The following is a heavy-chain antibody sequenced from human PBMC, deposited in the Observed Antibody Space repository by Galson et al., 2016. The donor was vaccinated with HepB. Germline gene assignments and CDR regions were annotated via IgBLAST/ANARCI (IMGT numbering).Heavy chain of an antibody. CDR2: LSYDGRQK. CDR3: AKGVKAAAGTLDAY. J-gene: IGHJ4*02. Sequence: SLRLSCAASGFTFSSYGMHWVRQAPGKGLEWVAVLSYDGRQKKYGDSVKGRFTISRDNSNNTLYLQMDSLRPEDTAVYYCAKGVKAAAGTLDAYWGQGILVTVSS. D-gene: IGHD6-13*01. V-gene: IGHV3-30*18. CDR1: GFTFSSYG.